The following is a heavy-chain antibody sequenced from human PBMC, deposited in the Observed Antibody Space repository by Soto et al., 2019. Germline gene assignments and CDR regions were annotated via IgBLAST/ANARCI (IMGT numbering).Heavy chain of an antibody. J-gene: IGHJ4*02. Sequence: GGSLRLSCAASGFTFSSYAMSWVRQAPGKGLEWVSAISGSGGSTYYADSVKGRFTISRDNSKNTLYLQMNSLRAEDTAVYYCAKGGYCSGGSCRKPHSFYYWGQGTLVTVSS. CDR1: GFTFSSYA. D-gene: IGHD2-15*01. CDR2: ISGSGGST. CDR3: AKGGYCSGGSCRKPHSFYY. V-gene: IGHV3-23*01.